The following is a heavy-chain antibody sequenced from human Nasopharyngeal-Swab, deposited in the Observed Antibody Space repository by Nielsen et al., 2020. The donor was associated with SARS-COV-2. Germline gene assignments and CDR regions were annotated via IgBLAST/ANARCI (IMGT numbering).Heavy chain of an antibody. CDR3: ARDARWELLGAFDI. CDR2: IYHSGST. Sequence: SETLSLTCTVSGYSISSGYYWGWIRQPPGKGLEWIGSIYHSGSTYYNPSLKSRVTISVDTSKNQFSLKLSSVTAADTAVYYCARDARWELLGAFDIWGQGTMVTVPS. D-gene: IGHD1-26*01. V-gene: IGHV4-38-2*02. J-gene: IGHJ3*02. CDR1: GYSISSGYY.